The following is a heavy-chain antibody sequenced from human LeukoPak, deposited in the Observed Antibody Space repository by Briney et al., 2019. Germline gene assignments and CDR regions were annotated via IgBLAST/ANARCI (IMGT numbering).Heavy chain of an antibody. V-gene: IGHV3-48*03. CDR2: ISSSGSTI. J-gene: IGHJ3*02. CDR3: AGYYDTSGSHAFDI. Sequence: GGSLRLSCAASGFTFSSYEMNWVRQAPGKGLEWVSYISSSGSTIYYADSVKGRFTISRDNSKNTLYLQMNSLRAEDTAVYYCAGYYDTSGSHAFDIWGQGTMVTVSS. CDR1: GFTFSSYE. D-gene: IGHD3-22*01.